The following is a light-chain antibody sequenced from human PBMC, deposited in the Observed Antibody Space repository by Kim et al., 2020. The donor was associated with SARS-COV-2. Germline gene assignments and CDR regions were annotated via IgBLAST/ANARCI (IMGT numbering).Light chain of an antibody. Sequence: LSPGERATLSCRASQSVTTYLAWYQQKPGQAPRLLIYDAANRATGIPARFSGSGSGTDFTLTISSLEPEDFAVYYCQQRTNWPITFGQGTRLEIK. CDR3: QQRTNWPIT. CDR1: QSVTTY. J-gene: IGKJ5*01. CDR2: DAA. V-gene: IGKV3-11*01.